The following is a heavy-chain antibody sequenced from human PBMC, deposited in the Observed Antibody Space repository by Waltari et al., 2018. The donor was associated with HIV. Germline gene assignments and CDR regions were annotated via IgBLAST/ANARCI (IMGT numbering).Heavy chain of an antibody. V-gene: IGHV3-33*03. J-gene: IGHJ6*02. Sequence: QLQLVESGCGVVQPGRSLTISCAAPGFIFRNYVMHWVRQAPGKGPEWVGVIWYDGGNTYYADSVEGLFTISRDNSNNTLYPHMTSLRTEDTAVYYCAKYFSSSWYPYGVDVWGQGTTVIVSS. D-gene: IGHD6-13*01. CDR2: IWYDGGNT. CDR1: GFIFRNYV. CDR3: AKYFSSSWYPYGVDV.